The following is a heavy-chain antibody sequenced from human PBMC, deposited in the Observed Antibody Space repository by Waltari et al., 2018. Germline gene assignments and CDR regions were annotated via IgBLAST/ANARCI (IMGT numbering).Heavy chain of an antibody. CDR1: GFTFNSYW. CDR2: IKQDGSEK. J-gene: IGHJ6*03. CDR3: ARGSEGRVYYYYYYMDV. V-gene: IGHV3-7*01. Sequence: EVQLVESGGGLVQPGGSLRLSCAASGFTFNSYWMSWVRQAPGKGLEWVANIKQDGSEKYYVDSVKGRFTISRDNAKNSLYLQMNSLRAEDTAVYYCARGSEGRVYYYYYYMDVWGKGTTVTISS.